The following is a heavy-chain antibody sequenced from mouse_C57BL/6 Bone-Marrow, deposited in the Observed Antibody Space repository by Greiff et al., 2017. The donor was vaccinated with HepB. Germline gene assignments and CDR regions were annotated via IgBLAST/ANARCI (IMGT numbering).Heavy chain of an antibody. V-gene: IGHV10-1*01. CDR2: IRSKSNNYAT. J-gene: IGHJ1*03. D-gene: IGHD1-1*01. CDR1: GFSFNTYA. CDR3: VRPAVVGRYFDV. Sequence: EVKVVESGGGLVQPKGSLKLSCAASGFSFNTYAMNWVRQAPGKGLEWVARIRSKSNNYATYYADSVKDRFTISRDDSESMLYLQMNNLKTEDTAMYYCVRPAVVGRYFDVWGTGTTVTVSS.